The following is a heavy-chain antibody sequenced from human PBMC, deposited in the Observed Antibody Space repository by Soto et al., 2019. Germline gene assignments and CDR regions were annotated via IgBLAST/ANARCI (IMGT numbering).Heavy chain of an antibody. V-gene: IGHV4-59*01. CDR2: LYYGRSA. D-gene: IGHD3-22*01. J-gene: IGHJ4*02. Sequence: QVQLQESGPGLVKPSETLSLTCAVSGDSISSYYCMWIRQSPGKGLESIGYLYYGRSANYNPSLKSRVTLSVYTSTNQCSLTLSSMTAADTAVYYCALRSMAVVPEYWGQGTLVTVSS. CDR3: ALRSMAVVPEY. CDR1: GDSISSYY.